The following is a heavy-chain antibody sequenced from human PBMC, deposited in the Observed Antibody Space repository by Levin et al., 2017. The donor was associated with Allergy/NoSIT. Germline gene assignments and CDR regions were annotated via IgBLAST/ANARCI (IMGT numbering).Heavy chain of an antibody. CDR2: MYYSGST. CDR1: GGSVSGYY. Sequence: PSETLSLTCTVSGGSVSGYYWSWIRLPPGKGLEWIGYMYYSGSTNYNPSLKSRVTISVDTSKNQFSLKLRSVTAADSAVYYCARGSMQYYGSGSYVGYYYYMDVWGKGTTVTVSS. J-gene: IGHJ6*03. D-gene: IGHD3-10*01. CDR3: ARGSMQYYGSGSYVGYYYYMDV. V-gene: IGHV4-59*02.